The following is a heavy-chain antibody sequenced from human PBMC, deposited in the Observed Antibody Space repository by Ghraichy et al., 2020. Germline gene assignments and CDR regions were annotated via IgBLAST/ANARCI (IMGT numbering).Heavy chain of an antibody. Sequence: SQTLSLTCTVSGGSISSSSYYWGWIRQPPGKGLEWIGSIYYSGRTYYNPSLKSRVTISVDTSKNQFSLKLSSVTAADTAVYYCARRRVGAIEDWGQGTLVTVSS. CDR1: GGSISSSSYY. D-gene: IGHD1-26*01. CDR3: ARRRVGAIED. J-gene: IGHJ4*02. CDR2: IYYSGRT. V-gene: IGHV4-39*01.